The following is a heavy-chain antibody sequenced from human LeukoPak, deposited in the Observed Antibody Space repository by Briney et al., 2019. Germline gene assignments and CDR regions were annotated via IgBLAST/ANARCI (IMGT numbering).Heavy chain of an antibody. CDR1: GLTFSDYG. V-gene: IGHV3-7*01. D-gene: IGHD6-19*01. CDR2: INQGGSEK. CDR3: VREGHDNGWSFDY. J-gene: IGHJ4*02. Sequence: GGSLRLSCEASGLTFSDYGMSWVRQAPGKGLEWVANINQGGSEKYYVDSVEGRFTISRDNPKNSLYLQMTSLRAEDAAVYYCVREGHDNGWSFDYWGQGALVIVSS.